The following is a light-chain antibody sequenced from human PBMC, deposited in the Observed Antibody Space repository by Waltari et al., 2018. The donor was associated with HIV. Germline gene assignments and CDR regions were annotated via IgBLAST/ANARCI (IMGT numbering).Light chain of an antibody. J-gene: IGLJ3*02. CDR1: HSDIGVCNF. CDR3: SSYRNSRTWV. CDR2: EVS. V-gene: IGLV2-14*01. Sequence: QSALTHPASAYRSPGQWLTISCTGTHSDIGVCNFVSLFQQPPGKAPTHIIFEVSNRPSGGSDRFSGSKSGNTASLTISGLQAEDEADYYCSSYRNSRTWVFGGGTKLTVL.